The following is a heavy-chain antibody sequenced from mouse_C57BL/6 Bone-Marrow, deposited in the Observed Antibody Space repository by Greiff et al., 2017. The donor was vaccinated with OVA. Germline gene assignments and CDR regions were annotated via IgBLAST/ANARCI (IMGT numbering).Heavy chain of an antibody. CDR2: IRNKANNHAT. CDR3: WYYGSSSSYWYFDV. J-gene: IGHJ1*03. CDR1: GFTFSDAW. V-gene: IGHV6-6*01. Sequence: EVKLVESGGGLVQPGGSMKLSCAASGFTFSDAWMDWVRQSPEKGLEWVAEIRNKANNHATYYAESVKGRFPISRDDSKSSVYLQMNRVRAEDTGIYYGWYYGSSSSYWYFDVWGTGTTVTVSS. D-gene: IGHD1-1*01.